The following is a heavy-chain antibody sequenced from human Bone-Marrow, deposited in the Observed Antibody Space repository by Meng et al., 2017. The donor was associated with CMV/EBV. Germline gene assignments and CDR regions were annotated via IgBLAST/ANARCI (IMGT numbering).Heavy chain of an antibody. V-gene: IGHV4-39*07. J-gene: IGHJ4*02. D-gene: IGHD6-13*01. Sequence: SETLSLTCSVSGGSGSTNSYYWGWIRQPPGKGLEWIGSMYYSGNTYYNPSLKSRVTISLDTSNNQVSLKLTSVTAADTAVYYCARRSSSWTRFDYWGQGTLVTVSS. CDR3: ARRSSSWTRFDY. CDR2: MYYSGNT. CDR1: GGSGSTNSYY.